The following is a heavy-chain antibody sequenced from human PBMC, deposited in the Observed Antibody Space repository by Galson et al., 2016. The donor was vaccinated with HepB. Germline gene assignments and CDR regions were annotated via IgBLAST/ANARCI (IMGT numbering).Heavy chain of an antibody. CDR2: ISYDGTNT. CDR1: GFTFSSYT. J-gene: IGHJ4*02. CDR3: ARAPMLRGVIMTTPFDY. D-gene: IGHD3-10*01. Sequence: SLRLSCAASGFTFSSYTMSWVRQAPGKGLEWVAGISYDGTNTYYADSVKGRFTISRDNAKNTLYLEMNSLSAADTAVYYCARAPMLRGVIMTTPFDYWGQGTLVTVSS. V-gene: IGHV3-30*07.